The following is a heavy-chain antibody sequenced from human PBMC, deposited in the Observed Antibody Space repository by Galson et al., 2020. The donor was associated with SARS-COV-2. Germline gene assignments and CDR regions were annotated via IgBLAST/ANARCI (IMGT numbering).Heavy chain of an antibody. D-gene: IGHD3-16*01. CDR2: IYYSGST. CDR1: GGSISSSSYY. CDR3: ARHSLFGSTLPPNRYGMDV. Sequence: SETLSLTCTVSGGSISSSSYYWGWIRQPPGKGLEWIGSIYYSGSTYYNPSLKSRVTISVDTSKNQFSLKLSSVTAADTAVYYCARHSLFGSTLPPNRYGMDVWGQGTTVTVSS. J-gene: IGHJ6*02. V-gene: IGHV4-39*01.